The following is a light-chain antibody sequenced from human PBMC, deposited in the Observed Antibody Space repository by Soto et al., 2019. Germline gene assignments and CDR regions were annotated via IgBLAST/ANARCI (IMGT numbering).Light chain of an antibody. J-gene: IGKJ1*01. CDR3: QHYNNWPPWT. Sequence: EIVLTQSPGTLSLSPGERATLSCRASQNIRSDLAWYQHTPGQAPRLLIYDASTRATGIPDRFSGSGSGTEFTLTISSLQSEDFAVYYCQHYNNWPPWTFGQGTKVDIK. CDR1: QNIRSD. CDR2: DAS. V-gene: IGKV3-15*01.